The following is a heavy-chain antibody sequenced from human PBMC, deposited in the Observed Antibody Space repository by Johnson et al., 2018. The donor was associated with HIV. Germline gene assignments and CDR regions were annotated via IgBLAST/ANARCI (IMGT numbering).Heavy chain of an antibody. CDR3: ARGRASWELYDAFEI. CDR1: GFTFSSYT. J-gene: IGHJ3*02. CDR2: ISYDGINE. V-gene: IGHV3-30*04. Sequence: QVQLVESGGGVVQPGRSLRLSCAASGFTFSSYTMYWVRQAPGRGLAWVAVISYDGINEYYADSVKGRFTISRDNSKNTLYLQLSSLRAGDTAVYYCARGRASWELYDAFEIWGQGTMVIVSS. D-gene: IGHD1-26*01.